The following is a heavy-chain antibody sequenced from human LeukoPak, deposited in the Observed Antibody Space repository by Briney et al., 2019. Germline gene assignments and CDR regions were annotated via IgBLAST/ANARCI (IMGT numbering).Heavy chain of an antibody. Sequence: GGSLRLSCAASGFTFSSYAMSWVRQAPGKGLAWVSGINNSGGSTYYADSVKGRFTISRDNSKNTLYLQMNSLRAEDTAVYYCAKPPGLRRLDPWGQGTLVTVSS. J-gene: IGHJ5*02. CDR1: GFTFSSYA. CDR3: AKPPGLRRLDP. V-gene: IGHV3-23*01. D-gene: IGHD5-12*01. CDR2: INNSGGST.